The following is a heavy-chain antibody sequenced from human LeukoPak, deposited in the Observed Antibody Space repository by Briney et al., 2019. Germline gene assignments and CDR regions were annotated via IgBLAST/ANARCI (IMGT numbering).Heavy chain of an antibody. D-gene: IGHD6-13*01. J-gene: IGHJ2*01. CDR1: GGSISSYY. CDR3: GGRGGGYSSSRYWFFDL. Sequence: SETLSLTCTVSGGSISSYYWSWIRQPPGKGLEWIGYIYHSGSTNYNPSLKSRVTLSVDPSTNHFSLKVTSVTAPDTAVYYCGGRGGGYSSSRYWFFDLWGRGTLVTVSS. V-gene: IGHV4-59*01. CDR2: IYHSGST.